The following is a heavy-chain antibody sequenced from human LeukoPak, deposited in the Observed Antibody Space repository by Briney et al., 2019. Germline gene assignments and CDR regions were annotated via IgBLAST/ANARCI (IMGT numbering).Heavy chain of an antibody. CDR2: IYYSGST. Sequence: SETLSLTCTVSGGSISSGGYYWSWIRQHPGQGLEWIGYIYYSGSTYYNPSLKSRVTISVDTSKNQFSLKLSSVTAADTAVYYCARERGYSGYDHLFDYWGQGTLVTVSS. J-gene: IGHJ4*02. D-gene: IGHD5-12*01. CDR3: ARERGYSGYDHLFDY. CDR1: GGSISSGGYY. V-gene: IGHV4-31*03.